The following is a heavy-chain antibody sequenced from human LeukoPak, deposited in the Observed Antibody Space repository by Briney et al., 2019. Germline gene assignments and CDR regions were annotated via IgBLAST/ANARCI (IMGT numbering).Heavy chain of an antibody. CDR2: IYYSGST. Sequence: SQTLSLTCTVSGGSISSGGYYWSWIRQHPGKGLEWIGYIYYSGSTYYNPSLKSRVTISVDTSKNQFSLKVSSVTAADTAVYYCARAYTSSCRWFDPWGKGTVDPVSS. V-gene: IGHV4-31*03. J-gene: IGHJ5*02. CDR3: ARAYTSSCRWFDP. D-gene: IGHD6-13*01. CDR1: GGSISSGGYY.